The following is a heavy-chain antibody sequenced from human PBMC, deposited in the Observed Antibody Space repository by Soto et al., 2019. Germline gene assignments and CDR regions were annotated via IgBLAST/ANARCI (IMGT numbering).Heavy chain of an antibody. Sequence: QGHLVQSGAEVKKPGASVKVSCKASDYTFDSYGINWVRQAPGQGLEWMGWISPYNGNPKYAQKFQGRVTMTTDTSTPTAYKELRCLRDEDKAVYYCARNPSTSWAPRYGMDVWGQRTTVSVSA. D-gene: IGHD3-10*01. CDR3: ARNPSTSWAPRYGMDV. CDR2: ISPYNGNP. V-gene: IGHV1-18*01. CDR1: DYTFDSYG. J-gene: IGHJ6*01.